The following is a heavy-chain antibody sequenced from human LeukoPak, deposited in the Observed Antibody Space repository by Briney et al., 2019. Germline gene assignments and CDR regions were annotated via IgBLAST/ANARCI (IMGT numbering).Heavy chain of an antibody. CDR2: ISDSGST. D-gene: IGHD3-22*01. Sequence: PSETLSLTCTVSGGSISTYYWSWIRQPPGKGLEWIGYISDSGSTNYNPSLKSRVTMSVDTSKNQVSLKLSSVTAADTAVYYCTRLRFYYDSSGYYGGNYYGMDVWSQGTTVTVSS. V-gene: IGHV4-59*08. CDR1: GGSISTYY. CDR3: TRLRFYYDSSGYYGGNYYGMDV. J-gene: IGHJ6*02.